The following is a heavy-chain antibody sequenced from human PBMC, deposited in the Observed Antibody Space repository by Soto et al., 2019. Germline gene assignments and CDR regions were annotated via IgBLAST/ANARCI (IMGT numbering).Heavy chain of an antibody. CDR3: ARDDSGFSGSHYIDYFNY. Sequence: ASVKVSCKASGGTFSSYAISWVRQAPGQGLEWMGWINPNNGNTNYAEHFQGRVTITRNTSASTVYMQLSSLTSEDTAVYYCARDDSGFSGSHYIDYFNYWGQGALVTVSS. D-gene: IGHD1-26*01. CDR2: INPNNGNT. V-gene: IGHV1-8*03. CDR1: GGTFSSYA. J-gene: IGHJ4*02.